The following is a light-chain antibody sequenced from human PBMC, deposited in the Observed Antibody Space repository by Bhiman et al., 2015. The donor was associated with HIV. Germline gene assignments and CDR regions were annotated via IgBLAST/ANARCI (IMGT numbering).Light chain of an antibody. CDR3: QAWDSSTGV. Sequence: SYELTQPPSVSLSPGQTASITCSGDKLGDKYASWYQQKPGQSPVLVIYQDDKRPSGIPERFSGSNSGNTATLTISGTQAMDEADYYCQAWDSSTGVFGGGTKLTVL. V-gene: IGLV3-1*01. J-gene: IGLJ2*01. CDR2: QDD. CDR1: KLGDKY.